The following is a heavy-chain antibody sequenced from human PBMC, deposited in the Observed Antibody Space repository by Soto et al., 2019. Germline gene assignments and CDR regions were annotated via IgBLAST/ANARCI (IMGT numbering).Heavy chain of an antibody. CDR3: ARGRRDGYNYGYYFDY. D-gene: IGHD5-12*01. CDR1: GFTFSDYY. J-gene: IGHJ4*02. Sequence: PGGSLRLSCAASGFTFSDYYIGWIRQAPGKGLEWVSYISSSGSTIYYADSVKGRFTISRDNAKNSLYLQMNSLRAEDTAVYYCARGRRDGYNYGYYFDYWGQGTLVTVSS. CDR2: ISSSGSTI. V-gene: IGHV3-11*01.